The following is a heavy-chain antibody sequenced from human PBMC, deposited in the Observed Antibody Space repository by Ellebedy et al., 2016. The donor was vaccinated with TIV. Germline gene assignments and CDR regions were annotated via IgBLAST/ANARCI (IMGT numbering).Heavy chain of an antibody. J-gene: IGHJ5*02. CDR2: LYYTGNT. CDR1: GYSLSSYFF. CDR3: ARDLANLVPNTVHWFDP. Sequence: MPSETLSLTCTVSGYSLSSYFFWSWIRQPPGKGLEWIGNLYYTGNTNYNPSLKSRVTISLDTSKNQFSLEVTSVTAADTAVYYCARDLANLVPNTVHWFDPWGQGTLVTVSS. D-gene: IGHD2-2*01. V-gene: IGHV4-59*01.